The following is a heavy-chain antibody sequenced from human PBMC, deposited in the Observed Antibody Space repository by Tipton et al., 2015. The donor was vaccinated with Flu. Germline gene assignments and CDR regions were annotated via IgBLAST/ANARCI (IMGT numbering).Heavy chain of an antibody. CDR1: GGSISSGSYY. CDR2: IYTSGST. J-gene: IGHJ3*02. V-gene: IGHV4-61*02. Sequence: TLSLTCTVSGGSISSGSYYWGWIRQPAGKGLEWIGRIYTSGSTNYNPSLKSRVTISVDTSKNQFSLKLSSVTAADTAVYYCARVKHYYDSSGYYPIRFDAFDIWGQGTMVTVSS. D-gene: IGHD3-22*01. CDR3: ARVKHYYDSSGYYPIRFDAFDI.